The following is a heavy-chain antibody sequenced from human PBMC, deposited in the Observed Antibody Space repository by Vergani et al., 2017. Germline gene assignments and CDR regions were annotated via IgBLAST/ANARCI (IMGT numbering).Heavy chain of an antibody. J-gene: IGHJ4*02. CDR2: IYYSGST. CDR1: GGSVSSGSYY. Sequence: QVQLQESGPGLMKPSETLSLTCTVSGGSVSSGSYYWSWIRQPPGKGLEWIGYIYYSGSTNYNPSLKSRVTISIDTSKNQFSLKLRSVTAADTAVYYCARKFDHWGQGTLVTVSS. V-gene: IGHV4-61*01. CDR3: ARKFDH.